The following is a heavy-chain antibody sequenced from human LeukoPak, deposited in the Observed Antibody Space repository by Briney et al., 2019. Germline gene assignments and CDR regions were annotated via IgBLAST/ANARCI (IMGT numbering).Heavy chain of an antibody. J-gene: IGHJ4*02. CDR1: GYTFTSYG. CDR3: ARDMALSYYDSSGCFDY. Sequence: ASVKVSYKASGYTFTSYGISWVRQAPGQGLEWMGWISAYNGNTNYAQKLQGRVTMTTDTSTSTAYMELRSLRSDDTAVYYCARDMALSYYDSSGCFDYWGQGALVTVSS. D-gene: IGHD3-22*01. V-gene: IGHV1-18*01. CDR2: ISAYNGNT.